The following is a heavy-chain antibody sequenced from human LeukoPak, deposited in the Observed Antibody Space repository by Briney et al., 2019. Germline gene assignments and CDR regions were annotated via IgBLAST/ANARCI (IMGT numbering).Heavy chain of an antibody. J-gene: IGHJ4*02. V-gene: IGHV5-51*01. CDR1: GYRFTTYW. CDR2: IYPGDSDT. Sequence: GGSLKISFKVSGYRFTTYWIGWGRQMPGKGLEWMGIIYPGDSDTRYSPFFQGQVTISADKSIGTAYLQWSSLKASDTAMYYCARRASGGYDPIFDYWGQGTVVSVSS. CDR3: ARRASGGYDPIFDY. D-gene: IGHD5-12*01.